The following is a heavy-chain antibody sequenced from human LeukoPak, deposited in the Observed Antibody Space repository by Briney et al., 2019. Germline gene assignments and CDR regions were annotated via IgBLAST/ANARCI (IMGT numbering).Heavy chain of an antibody. Sequence: SETLSLTCGVYGGSFSGYYWTWIRQSPGMGLEWIGEIIHSGRTNYNPSLTRRVSISVDTSKNQSSLELSSVTAADTAVYYCARGILVTVYAAFDYWGQGTLATVSS. CDR1: GGSFSGYY. CDR3: ARGILVTVYAAFDY. V-gene: IGHV4-34*01. J-gene: IGHJ4*02. D-gene: IGHD2-2*01. CDR2: IIHSGRT.